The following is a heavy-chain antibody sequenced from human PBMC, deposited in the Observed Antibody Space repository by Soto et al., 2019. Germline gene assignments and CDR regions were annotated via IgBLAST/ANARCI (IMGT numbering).Heavy chain of an antibody. CDR2: IYYSGST. CDR3: ARLGDGYISSPYNWFDP. V-gene: IGHV4-59*08. D-gene: IGHD6-13*01. J-gene: IGHJ5*02. Sequence: SETLSLTCTVSGGSISSYYWSWIRQPPGKGLEWIGYIYYSGSTNYNPSLKSRVTISVDTSKNQFSLKLSSVTAADTAVYYCARLGDGYISSPYNWFDPWGQGTLVTVSS. CDR1: GGSISSYY.